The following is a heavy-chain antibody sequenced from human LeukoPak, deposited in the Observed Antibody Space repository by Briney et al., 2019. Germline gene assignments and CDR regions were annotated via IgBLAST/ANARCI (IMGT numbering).Heavy chain of an antibody. V-gene: IGHV4-4*07. CDR3: ARGTTAAAGIFDC. CDR1: CGSISSYY. CDR2: IHSSGST. D-gene: IGHD6-13*01. J-gene: IGHJ4*02. Sequence: SETLSLTCAVSCGSISSYYWSWVRQPAGKGLEWIGRIHSSGSTNYNPSLNSRVTMSVDTPNNQFSLRLTSVTAADTAVYYCARGTTAAAGIFDCWGQGTLVTVSS.